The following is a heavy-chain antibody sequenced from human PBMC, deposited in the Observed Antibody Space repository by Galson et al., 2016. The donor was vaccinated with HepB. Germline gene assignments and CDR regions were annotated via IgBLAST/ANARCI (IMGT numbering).Heavy chain of an antibody. Sequence: SLRLSCAASGFTFSHYAMTWVRQAPGKGLEWVSAISGASGSTFYADSVKGRFSISRDNTKNTLYLQMNSLRAEDTAVYYCAKDGADFYGSGAYQSYFDSWGHGTLLTVSS. CDR1: GFTFSHYA. CDR2: ISGASGST. D-gene: IGHD3-10*01. CDR3: AKDGADFYGSGAYQSYFDS. V-gene: IGHV3-23*01. J-gene: IGHJ4*01.